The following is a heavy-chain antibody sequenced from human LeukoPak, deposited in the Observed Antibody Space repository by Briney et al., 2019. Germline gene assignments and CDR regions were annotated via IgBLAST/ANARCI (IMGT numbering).Heavy chain of an antibody. CDR1: GFTFSNYA. Sequence: PGGSLRLSCAASGFTFSNYAMSWVRQSPGKGPEWVSAISDSGGTSYYADSVKGRFAISRDNSKNTLYLQMNSLRAEDTAVYYCAKASGSYYERHFDYWGQGTLVTVSS. CDR2: ISDSGGTS. V-gene: IGHV3-23*01. D-gene: IGHD1-26*01. CDR3: AKASGSYYERHFDY. J-gene: IGHJ4*02.